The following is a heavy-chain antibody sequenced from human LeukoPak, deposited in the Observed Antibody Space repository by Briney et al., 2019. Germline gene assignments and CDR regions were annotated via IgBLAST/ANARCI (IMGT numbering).Heavy chain of an antibody. CDR2: ISAYNGNT. CDR3: ATLKIYDSSGYTPDEDDAFDI. D-gene: IGHD3-22*01. V-gene: IGHV1-18*01. J-gene: IGHJ3*02. CDR1: GYTFTSYG. Sequence: ASVKVSCKASGYTFTSYGISWVRQAPGQGLEWMGWISAYNGNTNYAQKLQGRVTMTTDTSTSTAYMELRSLRSDDTAVYYCATLKIYDSSGYTPDEDDAFDIWGQGTMVTVSS.